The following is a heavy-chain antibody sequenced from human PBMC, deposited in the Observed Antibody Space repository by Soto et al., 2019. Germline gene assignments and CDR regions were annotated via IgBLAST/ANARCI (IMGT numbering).Heavy chain of an antibody. Sequence: CAASGFTFSSYAMSWVRQAPGKGLEWVSAISGSGGSTYYADSVKGRFTISRDNSKNTLYLQMNSLRAEDTAVYYCAKDRGYCTNGVCYLTYYFDYWGQGTLVTVSS. CDR2: ISGSGGST. J-gene: IGHJ4*02. V-gene: IGHV3-23*01. CDR3: AKDRGYCTNGVCYLTYYFDY. D-gene: IGHD2-8*01. CDR1: GFTFSSYA.